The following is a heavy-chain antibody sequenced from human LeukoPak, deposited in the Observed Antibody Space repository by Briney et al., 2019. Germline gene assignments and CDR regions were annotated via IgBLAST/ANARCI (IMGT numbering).Heavy chain of an antibody. Sequence: ASVKVSCKASGYTFTSYDINWVRQATGQGLEWMGWMNPNSGNTGYAQKFQGRVTMTRNTSISTAYMELRSLRSDDTAVYYCARDPTGTIFWSGFYYYGMDVWGQGTTVTVSS. D-gene: IGHD3-3*01. CDR1: GYTFTSYD. CDR3: ARDPTGTIFWSGFYYYGMDV. CDR2: MNPNSGNT. V-gene: IGHV1-8*01. J-gene: IGHJ6*02.